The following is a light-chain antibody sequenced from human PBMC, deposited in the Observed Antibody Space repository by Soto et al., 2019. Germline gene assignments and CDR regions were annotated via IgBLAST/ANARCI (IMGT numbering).Light chain of an antibody. J-gene: IGKJ4*01. CDR2: GAS. V-gene: IGKV3-20*01. CDR1: QTVGSDY. CDR3: QQYGSSPPIT. Sequence: EIVLTHSPGTLSLSPGERSALSCRASQTVGSDYLALYQQKPGQAPRLLIYGASSRATGVPDRFSGSGSGTDFTLTISRLEPEDFAVYYCQQYGSSPPITFGRATKVDIK.